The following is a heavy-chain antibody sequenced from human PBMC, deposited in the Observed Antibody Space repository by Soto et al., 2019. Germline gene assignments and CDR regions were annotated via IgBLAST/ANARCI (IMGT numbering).Heavy chain of an antibody. D-gene: IGHD6-13*01. Sequence: EVQLLESGGGLVQPGGSLRVSCAASGFTFSYYAMSWVRQAPGKGLEWVSGISGSGGGTYYADSVKGRFTISRDNSKNTLYLQMNSLRAEDTAVYYCAKGSSWYYFDYWGQGTLVTVSS. CDR3: AKGSSWYYFDY. V-gene: IGHV3-23*01. CDR2: ISGSGGGT. J-gene: IGHJ4*02. CDR1: GFTFSYYA.